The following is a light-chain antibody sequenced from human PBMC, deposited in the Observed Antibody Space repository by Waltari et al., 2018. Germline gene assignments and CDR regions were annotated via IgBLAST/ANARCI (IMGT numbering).Light chain of an antibody. Sequence: EIVLTQSPATLSLSPGERATLSCRASQSVSSYLARYQQKPGQAPRPLIYDAPNRATGIPARLSGSGSGKDFTLTISSLGPEDFAVYYCQQRSNWPRTFGQGTKVKSN. J-gene: IGKJ1*01. CDR2: DAP. V-gene: IGKV3-11*01. CDR1: QSVSSY. CDR3: QQRSNWPRT.